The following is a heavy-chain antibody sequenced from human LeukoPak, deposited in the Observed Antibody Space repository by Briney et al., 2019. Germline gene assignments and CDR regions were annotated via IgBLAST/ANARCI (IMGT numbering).Heavy chain of an antibody. Sequence: GRSLRLSCAASGFTFSSYAMHWVRQAPGKGLEWVAVISYDGSSKYYADSVKGRFTISRDNSKNTLYLQMNSLRAEDTAVYYCARDRSLWFFDYWGQGTLVTVSS. D-gene: IGHD3-10*01. J-gene: IGHJ4*02. V-gene: IGHV3-30*04. CDR3: ARDRSLWFFDY. CDR1: GFTFSSYA. CDR2: ISYDGSSK.